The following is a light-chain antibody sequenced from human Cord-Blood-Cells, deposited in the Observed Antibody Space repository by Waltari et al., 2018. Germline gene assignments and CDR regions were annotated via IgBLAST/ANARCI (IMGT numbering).Light chain of an antibody. CDR1: SSPIGSNY. CDR2: RNN. J-gene: IGLJ2*01. CDR3: AAWDDSLSGVV. Sequence: QSVLTQPPSASGTPGQRVTIPCSGSSSPIGSNYVYWYQQLPGTAPKLLIYRNNQRPSGVPDRFSGSKSGTSASLAISGLRSEDEADYYCAAWDDSLSGVVFGGGTKLTVL. V-gene: IGLV1-47*01.